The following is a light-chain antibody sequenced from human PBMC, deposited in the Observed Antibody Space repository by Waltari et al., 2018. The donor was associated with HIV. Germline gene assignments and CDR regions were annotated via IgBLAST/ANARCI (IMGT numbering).Light chain of an antibody. CDR1: RLSIGAGSA. Sequence: QSVLTQPPSVSVPPGQRLTLSCTGRRLSIGAGSAVHWFQQLPGKAPKLLIYGNRHRPSGVPDRFSGSKSGTSASLAITGLQAEDEADYYCQSYDSTLSGHVIFGTGTKLTV. CDR3: QSYDSTLSGHVI. CDR2: GNR. V-gene: IGLV1-40*01. J-gene: IGLJ2*01.